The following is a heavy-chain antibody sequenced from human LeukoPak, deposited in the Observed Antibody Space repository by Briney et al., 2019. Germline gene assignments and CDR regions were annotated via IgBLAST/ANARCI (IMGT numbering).Heavy chain of an antibody. Sequence: GGSLRLSCAASGFTFSSYAMHWVRQAPGKGLEWVAVISYDGSNKYYADSVKGRFTISRDNSKNTLYLQMNSLRAEDTAVYYCARATPSSGYYSHFDYWGQGTLVTVSS. CDR3: ARATPSSGYYSHFDY. D-gene: IGHD3-3*01. J-gene: IGHJ4*02. CDR2: ISYDGSNK. V-gene: IGHV3-30*14. CDR1: GFTFSSYA.